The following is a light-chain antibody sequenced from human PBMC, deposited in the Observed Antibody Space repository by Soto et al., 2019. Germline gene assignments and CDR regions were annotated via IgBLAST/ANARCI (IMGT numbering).Light chain of an antibody. CDR3: LQGTHWPGT. CDR1: QSLVHRDGNTY. V-gene: IGKV2-30*02. CDR2: WVS. Sequence: DVVVTQSPLSLPVTLGQAASISCRSSQSLVHRDGNTYLSWFRQRPGQSPRRLIYWVSNRDSGVPDRFSGSGSGSDFTLKISRVEAEDVGLYYCLQGTHWPGTFGQGTKVDFK. J-gene: IGKJ1*01.